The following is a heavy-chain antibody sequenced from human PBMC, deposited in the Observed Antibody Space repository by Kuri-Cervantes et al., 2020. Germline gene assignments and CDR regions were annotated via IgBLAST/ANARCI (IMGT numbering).Heavy chain of an antibody. D-gene: IGHD5-24*01. CDR3: ARARRDVYNPYYYMDV. V-gene: IGHV1-2*02. Sequence: ASVKVSCKASGYTFTDYYIHWVRQAPGQGLEWMGWINPKAGTTNYAQNFRGRVTMTRDTSINTAYMDLRRLRSDDTAVYYCARARRDVYNPYYYMDVWGKGTTVTVSS. J-gene: IGHJ6*03. CDR2: INPKAGTT. CDR1: GYTFTDYY.